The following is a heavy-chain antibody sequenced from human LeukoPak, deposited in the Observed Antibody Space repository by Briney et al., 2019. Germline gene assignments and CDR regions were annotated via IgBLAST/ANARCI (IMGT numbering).Heavy chain of an antibody. CDR1: VYTLTELA. CDR3: ARGFVSGDSSGYYPVYFDY. D-gene: IGHD3-22*01. Sequence: ASVNVSCKVSVYTLTELAIHWVRQAPGKGLEWMGAFDPEDGGTIYAQKFQGRITLTEDTSTDTAYMELRSLSSEDTAVYYCARGFVSGDSSGYYPVYFDYWGQGTLVTVSS. V-gene: IGHV1-24*01. J-gene: IGHJ4*02. CDR2: FDPEDGGT.